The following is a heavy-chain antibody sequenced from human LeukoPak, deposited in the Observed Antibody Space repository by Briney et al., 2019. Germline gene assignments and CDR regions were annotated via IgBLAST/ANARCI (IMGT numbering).Heavy chain of an antibody. D-gene: IGHD3-10*01. V-gene: IGHV1-2*02. CDR2: ISPDSGDT. Sequence: SVMVSCKASASTFTAYYFHWVRQAPGQGLEWMGWISPDSGDTNFAQKFQGRVTMTRDTSIRTVYMELSRLTSDDTAIYYCAAGGYYSFLVSWGPGTLVSVSS. CDR3: AAGGYYSFLVS. CDR1: ASTFTAYY. J-gene: IGHJ5*02.